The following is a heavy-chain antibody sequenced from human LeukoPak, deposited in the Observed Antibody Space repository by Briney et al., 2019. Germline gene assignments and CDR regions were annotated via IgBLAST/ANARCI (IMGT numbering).Heavy chain of an antibody. V-gene: IGHV3-21*01. Sequence: PGGSLRLSCAASGFTFGSYSMAWVRQAPTKGLEWVSSIYSSGRYIYYADSVKGRFTISRDNAKNSLYLQMNSLRAEDTAVYYCARGGGSRDGLTTSFDYWGQGTVVTVSS. CDR2: IYSSGRYI. D-gene: IGHD5-24*01. CDR3: ARGGGSRDGLTTSFDY. J-gene: IGHJ4*02. CDR1: GFTFGSYS.